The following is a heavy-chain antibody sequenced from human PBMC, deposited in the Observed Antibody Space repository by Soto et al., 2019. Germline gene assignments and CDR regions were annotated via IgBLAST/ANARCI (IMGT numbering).Heavy chain of an antibody. CDR2: IIPILGIA. V-gene: IGHV1-69*02. D-gene: IGHD2-21*02. CDR3: ARDDGLAYCGGDCYS. CDR1: GGTFSSYT. Sequence: QVQLVQSGAEVKKPGSSVKVSCKASGGTFSSYTINWVRQAPGQGLEWMGRIIPILGIANYAQKFQGRVTITADKSTSTAYMELSSLRSEDTAVYYCARDDGLAYCGGDCYSWGQGTLVTVSS. J-gene: IGHJ4*02.